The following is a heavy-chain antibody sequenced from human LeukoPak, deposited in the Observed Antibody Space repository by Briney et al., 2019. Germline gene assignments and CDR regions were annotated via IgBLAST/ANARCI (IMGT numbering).Heavy chain of an antibody. V-gene: IGHV3-21*01. Sequence: GGSLRLSCAASGFTFSSYSMNWVRQAPGKGLEWVSSISSSSSYIYHSDSVKGRFTISRDNAKNSLYLQMNSLRAEDTAVYYCARDHIKAHQWELLPLDAFDIWGQGTMVTVSS. CDR1: GFTFSSYS. J-gene: IGHJ3*02. CDR3: ARDHIKAHQWELLPLDAFDI. D-gene: IGHD1-26*01. CDR2: ISSSSSYI.